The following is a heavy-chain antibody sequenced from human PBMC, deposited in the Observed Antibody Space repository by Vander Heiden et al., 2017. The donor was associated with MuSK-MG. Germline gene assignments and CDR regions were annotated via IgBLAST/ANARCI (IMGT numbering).Heavy chain of an antibody. J-gene: IGHJ3*02. CDR2: IYSGGST. D-gene: IGHD3-16*01. CDR3: ARDTSGAFDI. CDR1: GFTVRSNY. V-gene: IGHV3-66*01. Sequence: EVQLVESGGGLVQPGGSLRLSCAASGFTVRSNYMSWGRQAPGKGLEWVSVIYSGGSTYYADSVKGRFTISRDNSKNTLYLQMNSLRAEDTAVYYCARDTSGAFDIWGQGTMVTVSS.